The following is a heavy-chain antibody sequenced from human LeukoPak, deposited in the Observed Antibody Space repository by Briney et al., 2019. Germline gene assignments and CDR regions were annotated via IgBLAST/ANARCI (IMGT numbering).Heavy chain of an antibody. Sequence: SETLSLTCTVSGGSISSGGYYWSWIRQHPGTGLEWIGYIYYSGSTYYNPSLKSRVTISVDTSKNQFSLKLSSVTAADTAVYYCARVAPTYDFWSGYVVDPWGQGTLVTVSS. D-gene: IGHD3-3*01. CDR1: GGSISSGGYY. CDR3: ARVAPTYDFWSGYVVDP. V-gene: IGHV4-31*03. J-gene: IGHJ5*02. CDR2: IYYSGST.